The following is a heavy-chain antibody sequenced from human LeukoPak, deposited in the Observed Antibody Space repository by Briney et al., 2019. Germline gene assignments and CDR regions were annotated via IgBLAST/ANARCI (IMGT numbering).Heavy chain of an antibody. CDR1: GYTFTGYY. J-gene: IGHJ5*02. Sequence: ASVKVSCKASGYTFTGYYMHWVRQAPGQGLEWMGWINPNSGGTNYAQKFQGRATMTRDTSISTAYMELSRLRSDDTAVYYCARVRSSSVDNWFDPWGQGTLVTVSS. D-gene: IGHD6-13*01. CDR3: ARVRSSSVDNWFDP. V-gene: IGHV1-2*02. CDR2: INPNSGGT.